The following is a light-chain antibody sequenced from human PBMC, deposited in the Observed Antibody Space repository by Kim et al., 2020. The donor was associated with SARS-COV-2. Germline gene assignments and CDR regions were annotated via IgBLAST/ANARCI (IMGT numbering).Light chain of an antibody. V-gene: IGLV10-54*01. J-gene: IGLJ3*02. Sequence: QAGLTQPPSVSKDLRQTATLTCTGNNNNVGNEGAAWLQHHHGHPPTLLSYRNNNRPSGISERLSASRSGNTASLTITGLQPEDEADYYCSAWDRTLSAWVFGGGTQLTVL. CDR2: RNN. CDR1: NNNVGNEG. CDR3: SAWDRTLSAWV.